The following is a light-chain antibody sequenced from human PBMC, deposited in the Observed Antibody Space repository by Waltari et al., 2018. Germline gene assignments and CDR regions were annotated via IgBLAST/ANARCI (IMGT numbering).Light chain of an antibody. Sequence: QSVLTQPPSASGTPGQKITISCSGARSNVGGNPVHWYRHLPGSAPKLLIFSGNQRPTGVPDRFSGSKSGTSASLAISGLQSEDEAHYYCAAWDFRVDLWVFGGGTKLTVL. CDR2: SGN. V-gene: IGLV1-44*01. CDR1: RSNVGGNP. CDR3: AAWDFRVDLWV. J-gene: IGLJ3*02.